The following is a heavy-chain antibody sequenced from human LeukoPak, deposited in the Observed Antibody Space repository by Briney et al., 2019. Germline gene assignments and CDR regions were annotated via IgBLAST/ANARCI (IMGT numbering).Heavy chain of an antibody. CDR3: AKDHPGITIFGVVNSSDY. D-gene: IGHD3-3*01. Sequence: GGSLRLSCAASGFTFSSYAMSWVRQAPGKGLEWVSAISGSGGSTYYADSVKGRFTISRDNSKNTLYLQMNSLRAEDTAVYYCAKDHPGITIFGVVNSSDYWGQGTLVTVFS. J-gene: IGHJ4*02. CDR2: ISGSGGST. CDR1: GFTFSSYA. V-gene: IGHV3-23*01.